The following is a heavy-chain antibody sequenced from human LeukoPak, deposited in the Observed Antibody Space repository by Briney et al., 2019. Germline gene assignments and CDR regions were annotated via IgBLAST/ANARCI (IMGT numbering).Heavy chain of an antibody. J-gene: IGHJ6*02. V-gene: IGHV4-59*08. CDR2: IYYSGST. D-gene: IGHD3-10*01. CDR3: AGSMVRGVTTGSYYYYGMDV. Sequence: PSETLSLTCAVYGGSFSGYYWSWLRQPPGKGLEWIGYIYYSGSTNYNPSLKSRVTISVDTSKNQFSLKLSSVTAADTAVYYCAGSMVRGVTTGSYYYYGMDVWGQGTTVTVSS. CDR1: GGSFSGYY.